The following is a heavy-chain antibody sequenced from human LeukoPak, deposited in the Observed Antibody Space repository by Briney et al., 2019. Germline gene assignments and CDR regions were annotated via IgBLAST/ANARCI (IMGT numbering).Heavy chain of an antibody. J-gene: IGHJ4*02. CDR3: ARHAGSYYTYNFDY. V-gene: IGHV4-39*01. Sequence: SETLTLTCTVSGGSIRSSSYYWGRIRQPPGKGLEWIGSIYYSGSTNYKPSLRSRVTISVDTSKNQFSLKLSSVTAADTAVYYCARHAGSYYTYNFDYWGQGTLVTFS. CDR1: GGSIRSSSYY. D-gene: IGHD3-22*01. CDR2: IYYSGST.